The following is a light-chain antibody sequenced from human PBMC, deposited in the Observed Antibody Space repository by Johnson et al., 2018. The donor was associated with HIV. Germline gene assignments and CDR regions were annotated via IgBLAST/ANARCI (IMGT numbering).Light chain of an antibody. CDR1: SSNIGNNY. Sequence: QSVLTQPPSVSAAPGQKVTISCSGSSSNIGNNYVSWYQQLPGTAPKLLIYENHKRPSGIPDRFSGSKSGTSATLGITGLQTGDEADYYCGTWDSSLSAGWVFGTGTKVTVL. CDR3: GTWDSSLSAGWV. CDR2: ENH. V-gene: IGLV1-51*02. J-gene: IGLJ1*01.